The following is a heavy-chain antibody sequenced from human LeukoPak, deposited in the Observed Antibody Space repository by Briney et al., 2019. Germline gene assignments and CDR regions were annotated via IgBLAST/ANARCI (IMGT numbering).Heavy chain of an antibody. V-gene: IGHV1-58*02. Sequence: SVKVSCKASGFTFTSSAMQWVRQARGQRLEWIGWIVVGSGNTNYAQKFQGRVTITRDMSTSTAYMELSSLRSEDTAVYYCAALRCSGGSCYPTRGYWGQGTLVTVSS. CDR2: IVVGSGNT. D-gene: IGHD2-15*01. CDR1: GFTFTSSA. J-gene: IGHJ4*02. CDR3: AALRCSGGSCYPTRGY.